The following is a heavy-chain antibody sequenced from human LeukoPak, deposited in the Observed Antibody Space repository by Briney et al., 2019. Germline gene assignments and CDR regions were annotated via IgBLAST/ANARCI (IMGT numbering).Heavy chain of an antibody. D-gene: IGHD3-16*01. CDR2: ISYDGSNK. J-gene: IGHJ6*03. CDR3: AKAIMGYMDV. Sequence: PGGSLRLSCAASGFTFSSYGMHWVRQAPGKGLEWVAVISYDGSNKYYADSVKGRFTISRDNSKNTLYLQMNSLRAEDTAVYYCAKAIMGYMDVWGKGTTVTVSS. V-gene: IGHV3-30*18. CDR1: GFTFSSYG.